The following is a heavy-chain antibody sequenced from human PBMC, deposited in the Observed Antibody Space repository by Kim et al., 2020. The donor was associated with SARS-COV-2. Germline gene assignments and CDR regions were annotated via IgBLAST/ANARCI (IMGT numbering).Heavy chain of an antibody. D-gene: IGHD4-4*01. Sequence: SETLSLTCTVSGGSINTTTYYWSWIRQSPGQGLEWIGSFYFDGSTYYNPSLQSRVSISVDTSKNQFSLRLTSVTAADSAIYYCARRTGYSLDYWGQGTLVTVSS. CDR1: GGSINTTTYY. J-gene: IGHJ4*02. CDR2: FYFDGST. CDR3: ARRTGYSLDY. V-gene: IGHV4-39*01.